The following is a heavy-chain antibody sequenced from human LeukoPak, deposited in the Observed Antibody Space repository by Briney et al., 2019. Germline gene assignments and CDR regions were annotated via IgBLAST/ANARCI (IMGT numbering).Heavy chain of an antibody. J-gene: IGHJ4*02. Sequence: GESLQISCKGSGYTFTSYWIGWVRPMPGKGLEWMGIIYPGDSHTRYSPSFQGQVTISADKSISTAYLQWSSLKASDTAMYYCATLKGGDDTEIDYWGRGTLVTVSS. CDR3: ATLKGGDDTEIDY. V-gene: IGHV5-51*01. CDR2: IYPGDSHT. D-gene: IGHD5-12*01. CDR1: GYTFTSYW.